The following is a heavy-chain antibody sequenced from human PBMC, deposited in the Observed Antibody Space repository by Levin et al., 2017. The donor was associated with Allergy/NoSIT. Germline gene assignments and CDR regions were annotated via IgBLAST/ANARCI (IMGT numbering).Heavy chain of an antibody. Sequence: GGSLRLSCTASGFTFGSHAMHWGRQAPGKGLEWVAVISNDGTRKYYADSVKGRVTISRDNSKNTLYLQMNSLRIEDTSIYYCMRDIFSAEGSVGNPDYWGQGTLVTVSS. CDR1: GFTFGSHA. D-gene: IGHD4-23*01. CDR3: MRDIFSAEGSVGNPDY. CDR2: ISNDGTRK. V-gene: IGHV3-30-3*01. J-gene: IGHJ4*02.